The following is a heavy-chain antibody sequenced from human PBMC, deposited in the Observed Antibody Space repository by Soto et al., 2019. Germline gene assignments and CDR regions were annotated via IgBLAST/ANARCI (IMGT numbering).Heavy chain of an antibody. CDR1: GFTFSSYG. CDR3: ARGVGIDY. CDR2: ISYDGSNK. J-gene: IGHJ4*02. Sequence: PGGSLRLSCAASGFTFSSYGMHWVRQAPGMGLEWVAVISYDGSNKYYADSVKGRFTISRDNSKNTLYLQMNSLRAEDTAVYYCARGVGIDYWGQGTLVTVSS. D-gene: IGHD7-27*01. V-gene: IGHV3-30*03.